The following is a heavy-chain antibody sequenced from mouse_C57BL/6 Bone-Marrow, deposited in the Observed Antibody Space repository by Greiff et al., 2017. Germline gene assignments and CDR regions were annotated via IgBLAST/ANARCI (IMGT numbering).Heavy chain of an antibody. V-gene: IGHV14-4*01. J-gene: IGHJ2*01. CDR3: TPSYSNYGY. Sequence: VQLQQSGAELVRPGASVKLSCTASGFNIKDDYMHWVKQRPEQGLEWIGWIDPENGDTEYASKFQGKATITADTSSTTAYLQLSSLTSEDTAVYYCTPSYSNYGYWGQGTTLTVSS. CDR2: IDPENGDT. CDR1: GFNIKDDY. D-gene: IGHD2-5*01.